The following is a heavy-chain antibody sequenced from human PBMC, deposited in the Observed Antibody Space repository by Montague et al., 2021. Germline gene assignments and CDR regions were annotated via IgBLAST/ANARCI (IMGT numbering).Heavy chain of an antibody. D-gene: IGHD1-26*01. CDR3: ARRKRILHGQPSSSYYHDGMDV. J-gene: IGHJ6*02. CDR1: GGSFSGYY. CDR2: THHSGST. V-gene: IGHV4-34*01. Sequence: SETLSLTCAVYGGSFSGYYWCWIRQPPGKGLEWIGETHHSGSTNYNPSLKSRVTISVDTSKNQFSLKLSLVTAADTAVYYCARRKRILHGQPSSSYYHDGMDVWGQGTTVTVSS.